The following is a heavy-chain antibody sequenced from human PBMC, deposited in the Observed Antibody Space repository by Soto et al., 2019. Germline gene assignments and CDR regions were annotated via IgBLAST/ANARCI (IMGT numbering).Heavy chain of an antibody. CDR3: ARDGNTAMVAYYYGMDV. Sequence: EVQLVESGGGLVQPGGSLRLSCAASGFTFSSYSMKWVRQAPGKGMEWVSYISSSSSTIYYADSVKGRFTISRDNAKNSLYLQMNSLRDEDTAVYYCARDGNTAMVAYYYGMDVWGQVTTVTVSS. CDR2: ISSSSSTI. D-gene: IGHD5-18*01. J-gene: IGHJ6*02. CDR1: GFTFSSYS. V-gene: IGHV3-48*02.